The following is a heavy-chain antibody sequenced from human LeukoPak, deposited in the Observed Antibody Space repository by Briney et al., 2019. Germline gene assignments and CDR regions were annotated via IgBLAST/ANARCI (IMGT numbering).Heavy chain of an antibody. Sequence: PGGSLRFSCAASGFTFSNAWMNWVRQAPGKGLEWVAYISGGGDTINYAESVKSRFTVSRDNGKNSVFLQMNNLRAEDTAVYFCSRERYYGSGRASGMDVWGQGTTVTVSS. CDR1: GFTFSNAW. CDR2: ISGGGDTI. D-gene: IGHD3-10*01. J-gene: IGHJ6*02. CDR3: SRERYYGSGRASGMDV. V-gene: IGHV3-48*01.